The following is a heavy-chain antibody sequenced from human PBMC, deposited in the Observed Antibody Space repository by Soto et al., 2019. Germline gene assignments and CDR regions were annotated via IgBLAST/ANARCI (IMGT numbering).Heavy chain of an antibody. V-gene: IGHV3-30-3*01. J-gene: IGHJ4*02. Sequence: QVQLVESGGGVVQPGRSLRLSCAASGFTFSSYAMHWVRQAPGKGLEWVAVISYDGSNKYYADSVKGRFTISRDDSKNTLFLQMNSLRPEDTAVYYCARDRKVGDSWFWDYFDYWGQGILVTVSS. CDR1: GFTFSSYA. CDR3: ARDRKVGDSWFWDYFDY. CDR2: ISYDGSNK. D-gene: IGHD6-13*01.